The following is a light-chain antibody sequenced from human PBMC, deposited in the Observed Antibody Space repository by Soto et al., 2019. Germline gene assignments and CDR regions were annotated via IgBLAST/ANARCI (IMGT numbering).Light chain of an antibody. CDR3: QQYGSSPYT. J-gene: IGKJ2*01. CDR2: GAS. V-gene: IGKV3-20*01. CDR1: ETVSSSY. Sequence: EIVLTQSPDTLSLSPGERATLSCRASETVSSSYLAWYQQKAGQAPRILIYGASFRATGIPDRFSGSGSGTEFTLSISRLEPEDFALYYCQQYGSSPYTFGKGTKLEI.